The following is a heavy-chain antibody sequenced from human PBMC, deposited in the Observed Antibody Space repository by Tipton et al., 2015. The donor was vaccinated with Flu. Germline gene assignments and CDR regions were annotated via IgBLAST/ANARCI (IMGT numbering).Heavy chain of an antibody. D-gene: IGHD4-11*01. Sequence: CVVSGDSIRNDYFWGWIRQPPGKGLEWIATIHRSGSTKYSPSLKSRVTISVDTSKNQFSLEMRSVTAADMAFYYCARRDFSNYVSDPKNWFDRWGQGILVTVSS. CDR3: ARRDFSNYVSDPKNWFDR. CDR1: GDSIRNDYF. J-gene: IGHJ5*02. V-gene: IGHV4-38-2*01. CDR2: IHRSGST.